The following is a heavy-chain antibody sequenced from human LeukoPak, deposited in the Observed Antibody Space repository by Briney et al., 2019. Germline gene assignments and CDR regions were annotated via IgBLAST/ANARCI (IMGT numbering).Heavy chain of an antibody. V-gene: IGHV4-59*01. J-gene: IGHJ4*02. Sequence: PSETLSLTCTVSGGSISNYYWSWIRQPPGKGLEWIGYIYYSGSTNYNPSLKSRVTISVDTSKKQFSLKLSSVTAPDTAVYYCARVTGYIIEDYFDYWGQGTLVTVSS. CDR2: IYYSGST. CDR1: GGSISNYY. CDR3: ARVTGYIIEDYFDY. D-gene: IGHD6-13*01.